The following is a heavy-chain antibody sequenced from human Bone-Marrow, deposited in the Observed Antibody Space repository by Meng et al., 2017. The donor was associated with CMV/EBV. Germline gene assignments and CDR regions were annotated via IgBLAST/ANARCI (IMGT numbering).Heavy chain of an antibody. V-gene: IGHV1-46*01. D-gene: IGHD6-13*01. CDR3: ARASRLYSSSWYMGDY. J-gene: IGHJ4*02. CDR1: GYTFTSYY. CDR2: INPSGGST. Sequence: ASVKVSCKASGYTFTSYYMHWVRQAPGQGLEWMGIINPSGGSTSYAQKFQGRVTMTRDTSTSTVYMELSSLRSEDTAVYYCARASRLYSSSWYMGDYWGQVTLVTGSS.